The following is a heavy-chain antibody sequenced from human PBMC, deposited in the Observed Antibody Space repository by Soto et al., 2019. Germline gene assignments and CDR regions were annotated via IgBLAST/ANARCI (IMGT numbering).Heavy chain of an antibody. D-gene: IGHD3-22*01. CDR3: ATGYYESSGYFRD. J-gene: IGHJ4*02. V-gene: IGHV3-33*01. CDR1: GLTFKNYG. CDR2: IWYDGSNK. Sequence: QVQLVESGGGVVQPGRSLRLSCAASGLTFKNYGMHWVRQAPGKGLEWVAVIWYDGSNKYYADSVKGRFTISRDNSKNTLYLQMNSLRADDTAVYYCATGYYESSGYFRDWGQGTLVTVSS.